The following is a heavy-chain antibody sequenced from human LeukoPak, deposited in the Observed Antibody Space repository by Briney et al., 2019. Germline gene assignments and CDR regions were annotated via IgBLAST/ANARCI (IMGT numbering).Heavy chain of an antibody. J-gene: IGHJ6*03. CDR3: ARHVRRISGYMDV. CDR2: IYTSGST. V-gene: IGHV4-4*09. CDR1: GGSISSYY. Sequence: PSETLSLTCTVSGGSISSYYWSWIRQPPGKGLEWIGYIYTSGSTNYNPSLKSRVTISVDTSKNQFSLKLSSATAADTAVYYCARHVRRISGYMDVWGKGTTVTVSS. D-gene: IGHD6-25*01.